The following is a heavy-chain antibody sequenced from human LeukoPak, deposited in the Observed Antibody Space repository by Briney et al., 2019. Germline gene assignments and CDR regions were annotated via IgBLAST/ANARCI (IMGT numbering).Heavy chain of an antibody. D-gene: IGHD3-16*01. CDR3: ARVFSHWGWPGDYYFDY. J-gene: IGHJ4*02. CDR2: ISNDGTKT. CDR1: GFTFSVHY. V-gene: IGHV3-11*04. Sequence: GGSLRRSCAASGFTFSVHYMTWIRQAPGKGLQWISYISNDGTKTYYADSVRGRFTISRDNGKNLVYLQMNSLRVEDTAVYYCARVFSHWGWPGDYYFDYWGQGSLVTVSS.